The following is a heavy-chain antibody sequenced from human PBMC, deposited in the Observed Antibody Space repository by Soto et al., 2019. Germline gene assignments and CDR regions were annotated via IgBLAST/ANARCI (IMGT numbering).Heavy chain of an antibody. V-gene: IGHV3-9*01. J-gene: IGHJ6*02. CDR3: SKEWSSSLPVYGLDV. CDR2: ISWNSDSI. Sequence: EVQLVESGGGLVQPGRSLRLSCVASGFNFDDYAMHWVRQGPGQGLEWVSRISWNSDSIGYADSVKGRFTNSRENDKNTLYLQMNSLRDEETASYYCSKEWSSSLPVYGLDVLGQGTTVTVSS. CDR1: GFNFDDYA. D-gene: IGHD6-6*01.